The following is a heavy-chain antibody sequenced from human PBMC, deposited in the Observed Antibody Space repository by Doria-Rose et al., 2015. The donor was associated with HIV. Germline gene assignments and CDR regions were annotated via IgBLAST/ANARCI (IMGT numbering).Heavy chain of an antibody. CDR2: IFSDDES. Sequence: QVTLKESGPVLVKPTETLTLTCTVSGGSLSSPGMGVSWIRQPPGKALEWLANIFSDDESSYKTSLKSRLTISRGTYKSQVVLTMTDMDPVDTATYYCARIKSSRWYHKYYFDFWGQGTLVIVSA. D-gene: IGHD6-13*01. CDR1: GGSLSSPGMG. CDR3: ARIKSSRWYHKYYFDF. J-gene: IGHJ4*02. V-gene: IGHV2-26*01.